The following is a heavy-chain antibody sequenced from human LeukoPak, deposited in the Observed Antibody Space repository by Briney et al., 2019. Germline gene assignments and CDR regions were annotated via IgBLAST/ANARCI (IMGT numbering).Heavy chain of an antibody. Sequence: SETLSLTCTVSGDSINNNNYYWGWIRQPPGKGLEWIGNIYYNGRTYYSPSLKSRVTMSVDTSKNQFSLKLSSVTAADTAVYYCARSVKEDYYYYYMDVWGKGTTVTVSS. CDR3: ARSVKEDYYYYYMDV. J-gene: IGHJ6*03. CDR1: GDSINNNNYY. CDR2: IYYNGRT. D-gene: IGHD3-16*02. V-gene: IGHV4-39*07.